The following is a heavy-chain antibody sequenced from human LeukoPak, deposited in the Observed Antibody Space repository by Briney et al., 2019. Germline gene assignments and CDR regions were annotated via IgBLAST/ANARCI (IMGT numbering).Heavy chain of an antibody. CDR3: ARSLYSSGWYEVDY. J-gene: IGHJ4*02. CDR1: GGSISSYY. Sequence: PSETLSLTCTVSGGSISSYYWSWIRQPAGKGLEWIGRIYTSGSTNYNPSLKSRVTISVDTSKNQFSLKLSSVTAADTAVYYCARSLYSSGWYEVDYWGQGTLVTVSS. CDR2: IYTSGST. D-gene: IGHD6-19*01. V-gene: IGHV4-4*07.